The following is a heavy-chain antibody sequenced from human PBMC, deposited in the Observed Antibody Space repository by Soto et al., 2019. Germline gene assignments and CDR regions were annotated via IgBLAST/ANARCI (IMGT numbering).Heavy chain of an antibody. CDR1: GGSFSGYD. V-gene: IGHV4-34*01. J-gene: IGHJ6*04. CDR3: TRRTCYDSSGYRYYYYGMDV. Sequence: SETLSLTCAVYGGSFSGYDWSWIRQPPGKGLEWIGEINHSGSTNYNPSLKSRVTISVDTSKNQFSLKLSSVTAADTAVYYCTRRTCYDSSGYRYYYYGMDVWGKGTAVTVT. CDR2: INHSGST. D-gene: IGHD3-22*01.